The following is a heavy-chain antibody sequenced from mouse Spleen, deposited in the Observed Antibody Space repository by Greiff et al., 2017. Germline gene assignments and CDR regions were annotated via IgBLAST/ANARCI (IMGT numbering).Heavy chain of an antibody. V-gene: IGHV14-1*01. CDR1: GFNIKNTY. Sequence: DVQLQESVAELVRPGASVKLSCTASGFNIKNTYMHWVKQRPEQGLEWIGRIDPEDGDTEYAPKFQGKATMTADTSSNTAYLQLSSLTSEDTAVYYCTLPLRRLRGAYWGQGTTLTVSA. J-gene: IGHJ2*01. D-gene: IGHD1-2*01. CDR3: TLPLRRLRGAY. CDR2: IDPEDGDT.